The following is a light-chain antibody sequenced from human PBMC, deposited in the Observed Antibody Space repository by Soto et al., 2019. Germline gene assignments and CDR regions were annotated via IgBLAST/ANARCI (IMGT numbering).Light chain of an antibody. J-gene: IGKJ1*01. V-gene: IGKV3D-15*01. CDR1: QSVSSN. CDR3: HHYET. Sequence: EIVMTQSPATLSVSPGERATLSCRASQSVSSNLAWYQQKPGQAPRLLMYGASIRAAGVPDRFSGSGSGTEFTLTISRLEPEDFTVDYCHHYETFGQGTKVDIK. CDR2: GAS.